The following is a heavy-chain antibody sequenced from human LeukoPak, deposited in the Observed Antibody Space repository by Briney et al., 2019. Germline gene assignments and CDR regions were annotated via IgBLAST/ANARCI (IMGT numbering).Heavy chain of an antibody. CDR2: IIPIFGTA. Sequence: ASVTVSCKASGGTFSSYAISWVRQAPGQWLEWMGGIIPIFGTANYAQKFQGRVTITAEESTSTAYMELSSLRSEDTAVYYCARGLGELERRTFDYWGQGTLVTVSS. D-gene: IGHD1-1*01. J-gene: IGHJ4*02. V-gene: IGHV1-69*13. CDR3: ARGLGELERRTFDY. CDR1: GGTFSSYA.